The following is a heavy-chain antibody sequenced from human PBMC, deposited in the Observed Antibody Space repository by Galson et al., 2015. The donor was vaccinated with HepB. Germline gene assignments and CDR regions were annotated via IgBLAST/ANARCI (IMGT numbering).Heavy chain of an antibody. CDR3: ARRVGASDYFDS. V-gene: IGHV4-59*01. D-gene: IGHD1-26*01. Sequence: QVQLQESGPGLVKPSQTLSLTCTISGGSISSYYWSWIRQPPGKGLEWIGYINYSGSTNYSPSLKSRVTISVDTSTNQFSLKLNSVTAADTAVYYCARRVGASDYFDSWGQGALVTVSS. CDR1: GGSISSYY. J-gene: IGHJ4*02. CDR2: INYSGST.